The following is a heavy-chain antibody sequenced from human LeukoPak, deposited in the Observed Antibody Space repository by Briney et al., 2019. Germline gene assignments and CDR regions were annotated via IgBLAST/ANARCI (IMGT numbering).Heavy chain of an antibody. V-gene: IGHV3-33*03. J-gene: IGHJ4*02. D-gene: IGHD3-10*02. CDR3: AKDLYSGVESFDY. CDR1: GFTFSSYG. Sequence: GSLRLSCAASGFTFSSYGMHWVRQAPGKGLEWVAVIWYDGSNKYYADSVKGRFTISRDNSKNTLYLQMNSLRAEDTAVYYCAKDLYSGVESFDYWGQGTLVTVSS. CDR2: IWYDGSNK.